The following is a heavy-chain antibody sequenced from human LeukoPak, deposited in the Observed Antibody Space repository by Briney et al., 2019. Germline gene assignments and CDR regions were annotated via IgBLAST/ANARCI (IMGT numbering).Heavy chain of an antibody. V-gene: IGHV4-59*08. D-gene: IGHD3-22*01. CDR1: GGSISRYY. J-gene: IGHJ4*02. CDR3: ARTGSGYYPYFDY. CDR2: IYYSGST. Sequence: PSETLSLTCTVSGGSISRYYWSWIRQPPGKGLEWIGYIYYSGSTNYNPSLKSRVTISVDTSKNQFSLKLSSVTAADTAVYYCARTGSGYYPYFDYWGQGALVTVSS.